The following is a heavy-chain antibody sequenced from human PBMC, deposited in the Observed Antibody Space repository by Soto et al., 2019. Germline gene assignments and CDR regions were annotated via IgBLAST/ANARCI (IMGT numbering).Heavy chain of an antibody. CDR1: GFTVSTYG. V-gene: IGHV3-30*03. CDR2: ISRDGGTK. D-gene: IGHD2-8*02. J-gene: IGHJ4*02. CDR3: TGEVASGY. Sequence: QVQLVESEGGVVQPGRSLRLSCAVSGFTVSTYGMHWVRQAPGNGLEWVAVISRDGGTKYYADSVKGRFTISRDNSRNTLFLEMNSLRGDDMAVYYCTGEVASGYWGQGTLVTVSS.